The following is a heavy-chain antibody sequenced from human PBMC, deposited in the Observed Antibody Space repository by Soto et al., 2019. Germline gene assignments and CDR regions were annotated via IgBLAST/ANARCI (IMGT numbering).Heavy chain of an antibody. V-gene: IGHV3-20*04. CDR2: INWDGLTT. Sequence: GGSLRLSCTASGFTFDDHGMSWVRRAPGKGLEWVSGINWDGLTTGYKDSVKGRFTISRDNSKNSLYLQMNSLRAEDTALYYCARETEDYSHNLIYFDYWGQGTLVTVSS. D-gene: IGHD3-16*01. CDR1: GFTFDDHG. CDR3: ARETEDYSHNLIYFDY. J-gene: IGHJ4*02.